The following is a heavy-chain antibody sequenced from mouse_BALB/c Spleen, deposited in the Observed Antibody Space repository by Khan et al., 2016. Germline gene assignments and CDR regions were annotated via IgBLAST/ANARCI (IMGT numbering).Heavy chain of an antibody. V-gene: IGHV4-1*02. Sequence: EVKLLESGGGLVQPGGSLKLSCAALGFDFSRYWMSWVRQAPGKGPEWIGEINPDSRTINYTPSLKDKFIISRDNAKNTLYLQMSKVRSEDTALXYCARGTFGTPAGCVYWGQGTLVTVSA. D-gene: IGHD3-1*01. J-gene: IGHJ3*01. CDR2: INPDSRTI. CDR1: GFDFSRYW. CDR3: ARGTFGTPAGCVY.